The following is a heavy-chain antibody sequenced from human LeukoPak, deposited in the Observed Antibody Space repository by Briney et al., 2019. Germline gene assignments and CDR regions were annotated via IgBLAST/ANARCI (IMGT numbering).Heavy chain of an antibody. Sequence: GGSLRLSCAASGFTFSNAWMSWVRQAPGKGLEWVGRIKSKTDGGTTDYAAPVKGRFTISRDDSKNTLYLQMNSLKTEDTAVYYCTTASVGAVGEGDDYWGQGTLVTVSS. V-gene: IGHV3-15*01. CDR2: IKSKTDGGTT. CDR3: TTASVGAVGEGDDY. J-gene: IGHJ4*02. D-gene: IGHD1-26*01. CDR1: GFTFSNAW.